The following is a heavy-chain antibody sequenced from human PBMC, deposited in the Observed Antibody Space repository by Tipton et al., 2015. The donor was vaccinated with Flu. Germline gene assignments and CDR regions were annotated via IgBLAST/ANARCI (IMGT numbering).Heavy chain of an antibody. CDR3: AHLPVYLTRVRGLIKPDYSFYGMDV. D-gene: IGHD3-10*01. Sequence: LVKPTQTLTLTCTFSGFSLTTAGVGVGWIRQPPGKALEWLAVIYWDDDERYSPSLKSRLTLTKDTSKNQVVLTMTNMDTADTATYYCAHLPVYLTRVRGLIKPDYSFYGMDVWGQGTTVAVSS. CDR2: IYWDDDE. CDR1: GFSLTTAGVG. J-gene: IGHJ6*02. V-gene: IGHV2-5*02.